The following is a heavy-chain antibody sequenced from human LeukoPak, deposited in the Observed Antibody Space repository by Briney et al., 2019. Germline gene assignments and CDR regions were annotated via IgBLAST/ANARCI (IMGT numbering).Heavy chain of an antibody. CDR1: GFTFRNYW. CDR2: INEGGNEK. D-gene: IGHD1-1*01. CDR3: ARDPEAGTTDY. J-gene: IGHJ4*02. Sequence: GGSLRLSCAASGFTFRNYWMSWVRQVPGKGLEWVVNINEGGNEKNYVDSVKGRFTASRDNAKNSLYLQINSLRAEDTAVYYCARDPEAGTTDYWGQGTLVTVSS. V-gene: IGHV3-7*03.